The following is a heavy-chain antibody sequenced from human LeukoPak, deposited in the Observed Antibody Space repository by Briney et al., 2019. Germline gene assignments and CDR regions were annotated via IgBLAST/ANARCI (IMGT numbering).Heavy chain of an antibody. CDR3: ARDAQGPYYDILTGYYY. Sequence: ASVKVSCKASGYTFTSYAMHWVRQAPGQRLEWMGWINAGNGNTKYSQKFQGRVTITRDTSASTAYMELSSLRSEDTAVFYCARDAQGPYYDILTGYYYWGQGTLVTVSS. CDR1: GYTFTSYA. V-gene: IGHV1-3*01. J-gene: IGHJ4*02. D-gene: IGHD3-9*01. CDR2: INAGNGNT.